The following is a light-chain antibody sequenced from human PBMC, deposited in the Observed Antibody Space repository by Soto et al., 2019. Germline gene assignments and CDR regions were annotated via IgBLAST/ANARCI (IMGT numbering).Light chain of an antibody. CDR1: QSVSSSD. CDR2: GAS. CDR3: QQYGSSPTWT. V-gene: IGKV3-20*01. J-gene: IGKJ1*01. Sequence: DIVLTQSPGTLSSSPGERATLSCRARQSVSSSDLAWYQQKPGQAPRLLIYGASSRATGIPDRFSGSGSGTDFTLTISRLEPEDFAVYYCQQYGSSPTWTFGQGTKVEIK.